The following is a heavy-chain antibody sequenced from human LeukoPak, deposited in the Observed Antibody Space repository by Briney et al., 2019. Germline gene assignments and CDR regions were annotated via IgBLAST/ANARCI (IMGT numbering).Heavy chain of an antibody. CDR3: ARGLGSLLPGY. V-gene: IGHV3-72*01. Sequence: GGFLRLSCAASGFTFSDHYMEWVRQAPGKGLEWVGRIRNKDNKYITEYTASVRGRFTISRDDSKNSLYLQMNSLKTEHTAVYYCARGLGSLLPGYWGQGTMVTISS. CDR1: GFTFSDHY. CDR2: IRNKDNKYIT. D-gene: IGHD2-15*01. J-gene: IGHJ4*02.